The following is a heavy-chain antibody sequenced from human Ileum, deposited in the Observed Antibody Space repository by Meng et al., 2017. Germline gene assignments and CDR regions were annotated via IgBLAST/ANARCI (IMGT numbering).Heavy chain of an antibody. D-gene: IGHD3-22*01. V-gene: IGHV4-34*01. CDR3: SRTSYYDNSGYYPG. CDR1: GGSFSGYY. CDR2: INHSGST. J-gene: IGHJ4*02. Sequence: QVQRRQGGAGRLKPSAALSLTCAVYGGSFSGYYWSWIRQPPGKGLEWIGEINHSGSTNYNPSLKSRVTISVDTSKNQFSLKLSSVTAADTAVYYCSRTSYYDNSGYYPGWGQGTLVTVSS.